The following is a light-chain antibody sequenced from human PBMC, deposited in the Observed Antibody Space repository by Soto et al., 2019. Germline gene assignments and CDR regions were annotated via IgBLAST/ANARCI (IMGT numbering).Light chain of an antibody. CDR2: DND. CDR1: RSNIGKNY. J-gene: IGLJ2*01. V-gene: IGLV1-51*01. CDR3: GTWDSSLSGVV. Sequence: QSVLTQPPSVSAAPGQEVTISCSGSRSNIGKNYVSWYQQLSGTAPKLLIYDNDKRPSGIPDRFSGSKSGTSATLAITGLQTGDEADYYCGTWDSSLSGVVFGGGTKLTVL.